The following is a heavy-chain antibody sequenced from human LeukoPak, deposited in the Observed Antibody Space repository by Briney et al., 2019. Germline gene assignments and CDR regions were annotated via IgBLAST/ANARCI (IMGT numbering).Heavy chain of an antibody. D-gene: IGHD3-22*01. CDR1: GFTFSSYS. CDR3: ARDDSLFGMDV. J-gene: IGHJ6*02. Sequence: GGSRRLSWAAAGFTFSSYSMNWVSQAAGKGLEWDSVIYSGGSTYYADSVKGRFTISRDNSKNTLYLQMNSLRAEDTAVYYCARDDSLFGMDVWGQGTTVTVSS. CDR2: IYSGGST. V-gene: IGHV3-66*01.